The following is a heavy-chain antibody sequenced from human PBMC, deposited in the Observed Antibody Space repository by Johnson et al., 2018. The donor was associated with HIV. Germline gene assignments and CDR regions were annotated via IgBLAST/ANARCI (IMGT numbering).Heavy chain of an antibody. CDR3: AKEALRGGEYDAFDI. CDR1: GFTFSSYA. D-gene: IGHD2-15*01. CDR2: ISYDGSNK. V-gene: IGHV3-30-3*01. Sequence: QVQLVESGGGVVQPGRSLRLSCAASGFTFSSYAMHWVRQAPGKGLEWVAVISYDGSNKYYADSVKGRFTISRDNSKNTLYLEMNSLTSEDTAVYYCAKEALRGGEYDAFDIWGQGTMVTVS. J-gene: IGHJ3*02.